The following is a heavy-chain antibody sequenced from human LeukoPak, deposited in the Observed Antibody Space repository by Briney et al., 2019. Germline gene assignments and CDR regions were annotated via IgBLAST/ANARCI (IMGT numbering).Heavy chain of an antibody. CDR3: ARGRYYYGSGSYFDY. V-gene: IGHV4-34*01. CDR1: GGSFSGCS. J-gene: IGHJ4*02. Sequence: SETLSLTCAVYGGSFSGCSWSWIRQPPGKGLEWIGEINHSGSTNYNPSLKSRVTISVDTSKNQFSLKLSSVTAADTAVYYCARGRYYYGSGSYFDYWGQGTLVTVSS. D-gene: IGHD3-10*01. CDR2: INHSGST.